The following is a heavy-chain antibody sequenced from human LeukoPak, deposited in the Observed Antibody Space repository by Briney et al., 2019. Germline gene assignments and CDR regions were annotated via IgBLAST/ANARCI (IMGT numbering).Heavy chain of an antibody. CDR1: GFTFSTCA. Sequence: GGSLRLSCAASGFTFSTCAMSWVRQAPGKGLEWVSTISGGGRSTDYADSVKGLFTISRDNSKNTLYLQMNSLRAEDSALYYCARGGRGSAAVVAPRSFDIWGQGTMVTVSS. CDR3: ARGGRGSAAVVAPRSFDI. J-gene: IGHJ3*02. D-gene: IGHD3-22*01. V-gene: IGHV3-23*01. CDR2: ISGGGRST.